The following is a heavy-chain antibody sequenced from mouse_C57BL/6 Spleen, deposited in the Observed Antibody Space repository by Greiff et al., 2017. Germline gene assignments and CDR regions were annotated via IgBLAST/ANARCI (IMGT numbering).Heavy chain of an antibody. V-gene: IGHV1-5*01. CDR2: IYPGNSDT. CDR3: TRCPYYYGSSYWYFDV. CDR1: GYTFTSYW. D-gene: IGHD1-1*01. J-gene: IGHJ1*03. Sequence: VHVKQSGTVLARPGASVKMSCKTSGYTFTSYWMHWVKQRPGQGLEWIGAIYPGNSDTSYNQKFKGKAKLTAVTSASTAYMELSSLTNEDSAVYYCTRCPYYYGSSYWYFDVWGTGTTVTVSS.